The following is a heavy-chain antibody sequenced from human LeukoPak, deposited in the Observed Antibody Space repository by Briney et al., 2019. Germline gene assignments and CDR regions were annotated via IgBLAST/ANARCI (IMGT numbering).Heavy chain of an antibody. CDR3: ARDPYSGNYGNYYYYMDV. CDR1: GFTFSNYG. Sequence: GGSLRLSCAASGFTFSNYGIHWVRQAPGKGLELVAFIHYDASSKLYADSVKGRFTISRDNSKNTLYLQMNSLGPEDTAVYYCARDPYSGNYGNYYYYMDVWGKGTTVTISS. J-gene: IGHJ6*03. CDR2: IHYDASSK. V-gene: IGHV3-30*02. D-gene: IGHD1-26*01.